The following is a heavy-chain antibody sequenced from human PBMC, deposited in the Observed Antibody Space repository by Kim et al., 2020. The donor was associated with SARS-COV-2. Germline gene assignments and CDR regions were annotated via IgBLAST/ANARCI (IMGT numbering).Heavy chain of an antibody. V-gene: IGHV1-3*01. CDR3: ARGVIEMATLNFDY. Sequence: SQKFQGRVTITRDTSASTAYMELSSLRSEDTAVYYCARGVIEMATLNFDYWGQGTLVTVSS. J-gene: IGHJ4*02. D-gene: IGHD5-12*01.